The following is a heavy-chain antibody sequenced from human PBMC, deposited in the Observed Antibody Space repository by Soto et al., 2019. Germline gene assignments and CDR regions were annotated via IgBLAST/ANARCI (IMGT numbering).Heavy chain of an antibody. V-gene: IGHV3-33*01. J-gene: IGHJ4*02. CDR1: GFTFSSYG. D-gene: IGHD5-18*01. CDR3: ARGGYSYGEFDY. CDR2: IWYDGSNK. Sequence: GGSLRLSCAASGFTFSSYGMHWVRQAPGKGLERVAVIWYDGSNKYYADSVKGRFTISRDNSKNTLYLQMNSLRAEDTAVYYCARGGYSYGEFDYWGQGTRVAASS.